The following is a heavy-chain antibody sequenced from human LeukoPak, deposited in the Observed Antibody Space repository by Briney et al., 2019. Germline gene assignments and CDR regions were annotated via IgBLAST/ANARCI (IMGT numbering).Heavy chain of an antibody. J-gene: IGHJ4*02. CDR1: GFTVSSNY. D-gene: IGHD1-26*01. CDR2: IYSGGST. Sequence: PGGSLRLSCAASGFTVSSNYMSWVRQAPGKGLEWVSVIYSGGSTYYADSVKGRFTISRDNSKNTLYLQMNSLRAEDTAVYYCARDGSGSYYRLFDYWGQGTLVTVSS. V-gene: IGHV3-66*01. CDR3: ARDGSGSYYRLFDY.